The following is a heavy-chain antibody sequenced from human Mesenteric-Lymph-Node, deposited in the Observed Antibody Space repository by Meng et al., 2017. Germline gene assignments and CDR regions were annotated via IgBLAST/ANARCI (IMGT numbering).Heavy chain of an antibody. V-gene: IGHV5-51*01. CDR1: GYSFTSYW. CDR2: IYPDDSDT. Sequence: GESLKISCKGSGYSFTSYWIGWVRQMPGKGLEWMGIIYPDDSDTRYSPSFQGHVTISADKSITTAYLQWTTLKASDTAMYYCVTALGYCTGGNCWRSSAVPVAGDSFDYWGQGTLVTVSS. CDR3: VTALGYCTGGNCWRSSAVPVAGDSFDY. D-gene: IGHD2-8*02. J-gene: IGHJ4*02.